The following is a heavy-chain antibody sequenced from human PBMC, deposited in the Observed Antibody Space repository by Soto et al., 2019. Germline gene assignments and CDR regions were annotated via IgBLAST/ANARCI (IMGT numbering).Heavy chain of an antibody. D-gene: IGHD6-13*01. CDR3: AKRGGSHWYTVEC. V-gene: IGHV3-30*18. Sequence: QVQLVESGGGVVQPGRSLRLSCAASGFIFSSYGIQWVCQAPGKGLVWVAVIPYDGRSRYYADSLKGRFTISRDNSKNTLYLQMDSLRAEDTAVYYCAKRGGSHWYTVECWGQGTLVTVSS. CDR2: IPYDGRSR. J-gene: IGHJ4*02. CDR1: GFIFSSYG.